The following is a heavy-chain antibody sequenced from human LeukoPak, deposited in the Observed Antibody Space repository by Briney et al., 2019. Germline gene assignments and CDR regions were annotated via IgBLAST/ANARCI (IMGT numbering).Heavy chain of an antibody. Sequence: ASVKVSCKASGYTFTSYGISWVRQAPGQGLEWMGWISAYNGNTNYAQKLQGRVTMTTDTSTSTAYMELRSLRSDDTAVYYCARVPPLGYCSSTSCYAHADWFDPWGQGTQVTVSS. V-gene: IGHV1-18*01. CDR2: ISAYNGNT. J-gene: IGHJ5*02. D-gene: IGHD2-2*01. CDR3: ARVPPLGYCSSTSCYAHADWFDP. CDR1: GYTFTSYG.